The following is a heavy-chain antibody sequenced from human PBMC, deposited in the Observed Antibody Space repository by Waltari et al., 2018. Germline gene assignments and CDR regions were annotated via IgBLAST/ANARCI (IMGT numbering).Heavy chain of an antibody. J-gene: IGHJ6*03. V-gene: IGHV1-8*03. D-gene: IGHD2-2*01. CDR2: MNPNSGNT. CDR1: GYTSTSYD. Sequence: QVQLVQSGAEVKKPGASVKVSCKASGYTSTSYDINWVRQATGQGLEWMGWMNPNSGNTGYAQKFQGRVTITRNTSISTAYMELSSLRSEDTAVYYCARTGCSSTSCYVHRRFGYMDVWGKGTTVTVSS. CDR3: ARTGCSSTSCYVHRRFGYMDV.